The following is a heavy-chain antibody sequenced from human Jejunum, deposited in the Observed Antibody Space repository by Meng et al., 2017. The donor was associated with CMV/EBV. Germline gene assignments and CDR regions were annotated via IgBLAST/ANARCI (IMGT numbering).Heavy chain of an antibody. J-gene: IGHJ4*02. CDR1: FGNYA. D-gene: IGHD2-15*01. CDR3: AREGWTPRSGRLYYFDS. CDR2: IIPVLGLP. V-gene: IGHV1-69*05. Sequence: FGNYAISWVRQAPGQGLEWMGGIIPVLGLPNNAQKFQGRVTITTDESRRTVYMEVSRLRSEDTAAYYCAREGWTPRSGRLYYFDSWGQGTLVTVSS.